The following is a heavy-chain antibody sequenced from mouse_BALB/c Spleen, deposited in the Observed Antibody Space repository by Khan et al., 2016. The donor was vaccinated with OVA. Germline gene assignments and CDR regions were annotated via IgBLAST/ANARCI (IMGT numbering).Heavy chain of an antibody. D-gene: IGHD2-14*01. CDR1: GYTFTSYT. CDR3: VRDGAYHRNDGWIAY. V-gene: IGHV1-4*01. CDR2: INPSNGYT. Sequence: QIQLVQSGAELARPGTSVKMSCKASGYTFTSYTIHWIKKRPGQGLEWIGYINPSNGYTNYNQKFKDKATLTTDKSSTTAYLRLSSLTSDDSAVYNCVRDGAYHRNDGWIAYWGQGTLVTVSA. J-gene: IGHJ3*01.